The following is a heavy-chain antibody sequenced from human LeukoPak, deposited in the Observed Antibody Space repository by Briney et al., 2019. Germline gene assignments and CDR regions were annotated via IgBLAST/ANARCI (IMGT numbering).Heavy chain of an antibody. CDR2: IYSGGST. J-gene: IGHJ4*02. Sequence: GGSLRLSCAASGFTVSSNYMSWVRQAPGKGLEWVSVIYSGGSTYYADSVKGRFTISRDNSKNTLYLQMNSLRAEDTAVYYCARDLWAAAASTNWGQGTLVTVSS. CDR3: ARDLWAAAASTN. V-gene: IGHV3-66*01. CDR1: GFTVSSNY. D-gene: IGHD6-13*01.